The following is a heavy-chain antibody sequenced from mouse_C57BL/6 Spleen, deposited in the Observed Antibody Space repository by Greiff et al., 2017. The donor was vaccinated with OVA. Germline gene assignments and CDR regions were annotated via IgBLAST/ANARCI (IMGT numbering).Heavy chain of an antibody. D-gene: IGHD2-2*01. Sequence: QVQLKESGAELVKPGASVKISCKASGYAFSSYWMNWVKQRPGKGLEWIGQIYPGDGDTNYNGKFKGKATLTADKSSSTAYMQLSSLTSEDSAVYFCALHYGYDGFDYWGQGTTLTVSS. V-gene: IGHV1-80*01. CDR1: GYAFSSYW. CDR2: IYPGDGDT. CDR3: ALHYGYDGFDY. J-gene: IGHJ2*01.